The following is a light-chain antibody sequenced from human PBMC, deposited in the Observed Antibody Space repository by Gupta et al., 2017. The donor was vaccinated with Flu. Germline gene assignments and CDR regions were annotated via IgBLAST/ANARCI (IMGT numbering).Light chain of an antibody. CDR1: SSDVGGFNS. V-gene: IGLV2-8*01. CDR3: GSYAPGNLYL. Sequence: GTSSDVGGFNSVSWYQHHPGRAPKLIIYEVYQRPSGVPGRFSGSKSGNTASLTVSGLQAEDEADYYCGSYAPGNLYLFGGGTKVTVL. J-gene: IGLJ3*02. CDR2: EVY.